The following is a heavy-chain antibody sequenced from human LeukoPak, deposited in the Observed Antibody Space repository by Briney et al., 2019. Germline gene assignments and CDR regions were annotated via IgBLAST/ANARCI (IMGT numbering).Heavy chain of an antibody. V-gene: IGHV3-30*02. D-gene: IGHD1-14*01. CDR1: GFTFSSYG. CDR2: IRYDGSDK. CDR3: AKKYNTGLDP. J-gene: IGHJ5*02. Sequence: GGSLRLSCAASGFTFSSYGMHWVRQAPGKGLEWVAFIRYDGSDKYYSDSVKGRFTISRDNSKNTLYLQMNSLRAEDTAVYYCAKKYNTGLDPWGQGTLVTVSS.